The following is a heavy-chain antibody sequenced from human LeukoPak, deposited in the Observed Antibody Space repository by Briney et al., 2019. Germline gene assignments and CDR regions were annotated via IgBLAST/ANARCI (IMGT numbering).Heavy chain of an antibody. CDR2: TSGSGGST. CDR3: AKVEASYGDYYFDY. CDR1: GFTFSSYA. D-gene: IGHD4-17*01. V-gene: IGHV3-23*01. J-gene: IGHJ4*02. Sequence: GGSLRLSCAASGFTFSSYAMSWVRQAPGKGLEWVSATSGSGGSTYYADSVKGRFTISRDNSKNTLYLQMNSLRAEDTAVYYCAKVEASYGDYYFDYWGQGTLVTVSS.